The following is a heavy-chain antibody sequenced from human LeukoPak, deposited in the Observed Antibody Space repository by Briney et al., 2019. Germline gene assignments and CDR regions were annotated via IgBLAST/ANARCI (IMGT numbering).Heavy chain of an antibody. CDR1: GFTFSGSA. CDR2: IRSKANSYAT. Sequence: GGSLKLSCAASGFTFSGSAMHWVRQASGKGLEWVGRIRSKANSYATAYAASVKVRFTISRDDSKNTAYLQMNSLKTEDTAVYYCTRVYGDYGYDYWGQGTLVTVSS. D-gene: IGHD4-17*01. J-gene: IGHJ4*02. V-gene: IGHV3-73*01. CDR3: TRVYGDYGYDY.